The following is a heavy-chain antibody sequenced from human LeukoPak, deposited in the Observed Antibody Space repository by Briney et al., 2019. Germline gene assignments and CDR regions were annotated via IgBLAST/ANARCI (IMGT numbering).Heavy chain of an antibody. Sequence: GGSLRLSCAASGFTFSSYAMSWVRQAPGKGLEGGSAISGSGGSTYYADSVKGRFTISRDNSKNTLYLQMNSLRAEDTAVYYCATEIPGGNDAFDIWGQGTMVTVSS. CDR2: ISGSGGST. CDR1: GFTFSSYA. D-gene: IGHD3-16*01. V-gene: IGHV3-23*01. J-gene: IGHJ3*02. CDR3: ATEIPGGNDAFDI.